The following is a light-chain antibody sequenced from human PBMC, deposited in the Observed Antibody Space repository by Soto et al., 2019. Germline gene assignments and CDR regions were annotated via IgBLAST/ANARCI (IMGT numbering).Light chain of an antibody. V-gene: IGKV1-5*03. CDR3: QQYNTYPWT. CDR1: QSTNSW. Sequence: DIQMTQSPSTLSASVGDRVTITCRASQSTNSWLAWYQQKPGKAPKILIYKVSNLESGVPSRFSGSGSGTEFTFTISSLQPDDFATYYCQQYNTYPWTFGQGTKVEIK. CDR2: KVS. J-gene: IGKJ1*01.